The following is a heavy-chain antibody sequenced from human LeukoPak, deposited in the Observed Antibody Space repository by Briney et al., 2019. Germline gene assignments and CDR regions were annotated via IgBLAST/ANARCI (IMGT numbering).Heavy chain of an antibody. J-gene: IGHJ4*02. CDR1: GFIFGSCG. V-gene: IGHV3-23*01. CDR2: ISGSGGGT. Sequence: PGGSLRLSCAASGFIFGSCGMSWVRQAPGKGLEWVSGISGSGGGTYYADSVKGRFTISRDNSKNTLYLQMNTLRAEDTALYYCARVSDISVAAYFDYWGQGTLVTVSS. D-gene: IGHD6-19*01. CDR3: ARVSDISVAAYFDY.